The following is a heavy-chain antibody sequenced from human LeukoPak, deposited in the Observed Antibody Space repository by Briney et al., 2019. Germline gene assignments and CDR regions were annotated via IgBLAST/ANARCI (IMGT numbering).Heavy chain of an antibody. D-gene: IGHD6-19*01. Sequence: GGSLRLSCAASGFTFSSYGMHWVRQAPGKGLEWVALIWYDGSNKYYADSVSGRFTISRDNSKNTLYLQMDSLRAEDTAMYYCARTIAVGYFDYWGQGTLVTVSS. CDR1: GFTFSSYG. J-gene: IGHJ4*02. CDR3: ARTIAVGYFDY. V-gene: IGHV3-33*01. CDR2: IWYDGSNK.